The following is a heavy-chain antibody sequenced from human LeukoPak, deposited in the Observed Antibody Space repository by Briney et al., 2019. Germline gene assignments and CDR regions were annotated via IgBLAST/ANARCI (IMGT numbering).Heavy chain of an antibody. J-gene: IGHJ4*02. CDR2: ISYDGNNK. V-gene: IGHV3-30-3*01. CDR3: ARGGYHAYYLDY. D-gene: IGHD5-18*01. CDR1: GFTFSTYA. Sequence: GGPLRLSCAASGFTFSTYAVHWVCQAPGKGLERVAIISYDGNNKFYADSVKGRFTISRDNSKNTLYLQMNSLRAEDTAVYYCARGGYHAYYLDYWGQGSLVTVSS.